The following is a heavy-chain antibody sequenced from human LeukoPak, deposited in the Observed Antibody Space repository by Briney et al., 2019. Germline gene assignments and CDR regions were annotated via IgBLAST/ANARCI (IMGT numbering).Heavy chain of an antibody. CDR1: GFTFSTYA. J-gene: IGHJ4*02. CDR3: ARDAVAGTQSYYFDN. V-gene: IGHV3-30*04. D-gene: IGHD6-19*01. CDR2: ISYDGSNK. Sequence: PGGSLRLSCAASGFTFSTYAMHWVRQAPGKGLEWVAVISYDGSNKYYADSVKGRFTISRDNSKNTLCLQMNSLRAEDTAVYYCARDAVAGTQSYYFDNWGQGTLLTVSS.